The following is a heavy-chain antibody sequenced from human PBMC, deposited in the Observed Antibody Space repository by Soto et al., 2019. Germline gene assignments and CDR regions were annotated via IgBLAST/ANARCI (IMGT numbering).Heavy chain of an antibody. CDR1: GGTFSSYT. D-gene: IGHD1-1*01. CDR2: IIPILGIA. V-gene: IGHV1-69*08. J-gene: IGHJ5*02. CDR3: ARDMTYTFTFDP. Sequence: QVQLVQSGAEVKKPGSSVKVSCKASGGTFSSYTISWVRQAPGQGLEWMGRIIPILGIANYAQKFQGRVTMTAARPTSTAYMELSSLRSEDTAVYYCARDMTYTFTFDPWGQGTLVTVSS.